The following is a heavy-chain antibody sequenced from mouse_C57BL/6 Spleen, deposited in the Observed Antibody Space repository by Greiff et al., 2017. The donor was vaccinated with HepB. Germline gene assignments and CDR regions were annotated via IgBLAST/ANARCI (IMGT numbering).Heavy chain of an antibody. CDR1: GFTFSDYG. Sequence: EVQGVESGGGLVKPGGSLKLSCAASGFTFSDYGMHWVRQAPEKGLEWVAYISSGSSTIYYADTVKGRFTISRDNAKNTLFLQMTSLRSEDTAMYYCARNSYYYDYDGYYLDYWGQGTTLTVSS. V-gene: IGHV5-17*01. CDR2: ISSGSSTI. CDR3: ARNSYYYDYDGYYLDY. D-gene: IGHD2-4*01. J-gene: IGHJ2*01.